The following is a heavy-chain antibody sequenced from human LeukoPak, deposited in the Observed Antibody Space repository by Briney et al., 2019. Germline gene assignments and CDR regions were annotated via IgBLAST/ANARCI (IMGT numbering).Heavy chain of an antibody. Sequence: SGTLSLTCTVSGGSISSSSYYWGWIRQPPGKGLEWIGSIYYSGSTYYNPSLKSRVTISVDTSKNQFSLKLSSVTAADTAVYYCARTWSADPWGQGTLVTVSS. CDR1: GGSISSSSYY. CDR3: ARTWSADP. J-gene: IGHJ5*02. CDR2: IYYSGST. D-gene: IGHD3-3*01. V-gene: IGHV4-39*07.